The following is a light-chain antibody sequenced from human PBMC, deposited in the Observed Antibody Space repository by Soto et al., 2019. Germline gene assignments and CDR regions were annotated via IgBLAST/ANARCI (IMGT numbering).Light chain of an antibody. Sequence: EIVLTQSPATLSLSPGERATLSCRASQSVSSYLAWYQQKPGQAPRLLIYDASTRATGIPARFSGSGSGADFTLTISSLEPEDFAVYYCQQRRDTFGQGTKVDI. J-gene: IGKJ1*01. V-gene: IGKV3-11*01. CDR2: DAS. CDR1: QSVSSY. CDR3: QQRRDT.